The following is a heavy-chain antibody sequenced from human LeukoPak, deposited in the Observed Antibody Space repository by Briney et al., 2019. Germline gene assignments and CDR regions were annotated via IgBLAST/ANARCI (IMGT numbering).Heavy chain of an antibody. V-gene: IGHV3-9*01. CDR1: GFTFNDHA. CDR2: ISWNSGIM. CDR3: ARDGTHDAFDI. J-gene: IGHJ3*02. Sequence: GRSLRLSCAASGFTFNDHAVHWVRQAPGKGLEWVSGISWNSGIMGYADSVRGRFTISRDNAKKSLHLQMNSLRAEDTALYYCARDGTHDAFDIWGQGTMVTVSS.